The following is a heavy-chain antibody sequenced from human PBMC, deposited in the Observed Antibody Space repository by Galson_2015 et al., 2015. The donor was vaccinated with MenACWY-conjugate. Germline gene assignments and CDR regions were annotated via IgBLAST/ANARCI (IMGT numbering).Heavy chain of an antibody. V-gene: IGHV3-33*01. CDR2: IWYDGSKT. J-gene: IGHJ4*02. Sequence: SLRLSCAASGFTLSSYAMHWVRQAPGKGLEWVAVIWYDGSKTYYADSVKGRFTISRDNSKNTAYLQMNSLRAEDTAIYYCFAINSGIDYWGQGTLVT. D-gene: IGHD1-26*01. CDR1: GFTLSSYA. CDR3: FAINSGIDY.